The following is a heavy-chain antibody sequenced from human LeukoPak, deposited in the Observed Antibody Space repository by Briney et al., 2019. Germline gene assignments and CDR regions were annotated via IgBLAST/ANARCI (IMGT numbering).Heavy chain of an antibody. J-gene: IGHJ4*02. CDR1: GDSINSLDL. CDR2: MYLSGTT. D-gene: IGHD3-22*01. Sequence: SETLSLTCTVSGDSINSLDLWSWVRQPPRKGLEWIGEMYLSGTTHSNPSVKSRVTISIDKSKNQFFLNLSSVTAADTAVYYCAGLVGRYSSGLYYYYFDYWGQGTLVTVSS. CDR3: AGLVGRYSSGLYYYYFDY. V-gene: IGHV4-4*02.